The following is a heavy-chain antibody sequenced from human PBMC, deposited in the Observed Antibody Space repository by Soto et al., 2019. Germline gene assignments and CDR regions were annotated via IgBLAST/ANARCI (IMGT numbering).Heavy chain of an antibody. CDR2: IKQDGSEK. CDR3: AREHSVAGPFDY. J-gene: IGHJ4*02. CDR1: GFTFSSYW. Sequence: GESLKISCAASGFTFSSYWMSWVRQAPGKGLEWVANIKQDGSEKYYVDSVKGRFTISRDNAKNSLYLQMNSLRAEDTAVYYCAREHSVAGPFDYWGQGTLVTVSS. D-gene: IGHD6-19*01. V-gene: IGHV3-7*01.